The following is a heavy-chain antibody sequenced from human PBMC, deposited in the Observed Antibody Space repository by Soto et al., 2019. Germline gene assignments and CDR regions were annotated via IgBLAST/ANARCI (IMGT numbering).Heavy chain of an antibody. CDR3: ARDQWAMVRGVIISPGHYYYYYMDV. D-gene: IGHD3-10*01. Sequence: GGSLRLSCAASGFTFSSYWMHWVRQAPGKGLVWVSRINSDGSSTSYADSVKGRFTISRENAKNTLYLQMNSLRAEDTAVYYCARDQWAMVRGVIISPGHYYYYYMDVWGKGTTVTVSS. CDR2: INSDGSST. V-gene: IGHV3-74*01. CDR1: GFTFSSYW. J-gene: IGHJ6*03.